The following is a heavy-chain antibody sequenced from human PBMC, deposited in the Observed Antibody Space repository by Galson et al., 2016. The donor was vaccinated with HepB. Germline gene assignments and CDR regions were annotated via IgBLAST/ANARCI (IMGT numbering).Heavy chain of an antibody. CDR2: IKPDGSEK. V-gene: IGHV3-7*04. J-gene: IGHJ4*01. D-gene: IGHD5-12*01. CDR1: GFTFSSYW. Sequence: SLRLSCAASGFTFSSYWMTWVRQAPGKGLEWVANIKPDGSEKYSVDSVKDRFTISRDNAKNSLYLHMNSLRVEDTAVYYCGGGTTWLAGVWGHGTLVAVSS. CDR3: GGGTTWLAGV.